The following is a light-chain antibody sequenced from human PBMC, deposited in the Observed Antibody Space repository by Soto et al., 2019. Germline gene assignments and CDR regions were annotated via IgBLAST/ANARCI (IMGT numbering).Light chain of an antibody. CDR2: AAS. V-gene: IGKV1-27*01. J-gene: IGKJ4*01. CDR1: QTISSW. CDR3: QKCKVAPFT. Sequence: DIQMTQSPSTLSGSVGDIVTITFRASQTISSWLAWYQQKPGKVPKLLIYAASTLQSGVPSRFIGSGSGTDFTLTISGLQPEDVATYYCQKCKVAPFTFGGGTKV.